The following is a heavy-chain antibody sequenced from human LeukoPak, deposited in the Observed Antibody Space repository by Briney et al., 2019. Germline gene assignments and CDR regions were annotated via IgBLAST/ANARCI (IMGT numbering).Heavy chain of an antibody. J-gene: IGHJ4*02. CDR2: LYSDGNT. V-gene: IGHV3-53*01. CDR3: ARGVEPLAANTLAY. CDR1: GFTVITND. D-gene: IGHD1-14*01. Sequence: GGSPRLSCAASGFTVITNDMTWVRQAPGKGLEWVSVLYSDGNTKYADSVQGRFTISRDNSENTLYLEMNSLSPDDTAVYYCARGVEPLAANTLAYWGQGTLVTVSS.